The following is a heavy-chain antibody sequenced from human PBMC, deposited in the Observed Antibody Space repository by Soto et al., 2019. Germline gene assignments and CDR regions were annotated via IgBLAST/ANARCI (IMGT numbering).Heavy chain of an antibody. CDR2: IIPIFGTA. D-gene: IGHD3-22*01. J-gene: IGHJ4*02. CDR1: GGTFSRHA. V-gene: IGHV1-69*01. Sequence: QVQLVQSGAEVRKPGSSVKVSCKASGGTFSRHAISWVRQAPGQGLEWMGGIIPIFGTANHAKKFQGRVTIIADESTSTVYMELSSLRSEDTAMYYCGRGWGYDSNYYYYAYWGQGTLVIVSS. CDR3: GRGWGYDSNYYYYAY.